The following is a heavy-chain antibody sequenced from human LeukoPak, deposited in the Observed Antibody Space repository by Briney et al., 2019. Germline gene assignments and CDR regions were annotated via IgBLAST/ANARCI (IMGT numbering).Heavy chain of an antibody. J-gene: IGHJ4*02. V-gene: IGHV3-74*01. Sequence: GGSLRLSCAASGFTFCSYWMHWVRPAPGKGLVWVSRINSDGSSTSYADSVKGRFTISRDNAKNTLYLQMNTLRAEDTAVYYCVSIPGDWGQGILVTVSS. CDR1: GFTFCSYW. D-gene: IGHD7-27*01. CDR3: VSIPGD. CDR2: INSDGSST.